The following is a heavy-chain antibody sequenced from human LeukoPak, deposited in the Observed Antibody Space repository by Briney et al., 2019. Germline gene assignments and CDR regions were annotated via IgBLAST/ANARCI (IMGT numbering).Heavy chain of an antibody. CDR3: ARAAVAGTGGFDY. J-gene: IGHJ4*02. CDR2: ISSSSSYI. Sequence: GRSLRLSCAPSGFTFSSYSMNWVRQAPGKGLEWVSSISSSSSYIYYADSVNGRFTISRDNAKNSLYLQMNSLRAEDTAVYYWARAAVAGTGGFDYWGQGTLVTVSS. D-gene: IGHD6-19*01. V-gene: IGHV3-21*01. CDR1: GFTFSSYS.